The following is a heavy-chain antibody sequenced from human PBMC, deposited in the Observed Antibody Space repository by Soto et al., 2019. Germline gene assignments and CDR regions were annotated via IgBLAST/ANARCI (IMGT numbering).Heavy chain of an antibody. Sequence: GSGPTLVDPTQTLTLTCTFSGFSLSTSGVGLGCIRQPPGKSVEWLARIDWADDKYYITSLNTIRAISEGTSKNQVFLTMTNGEPVDXXTXYCARIHGPSGNYDLDYWGQGTMVTVSS. CDR3: ARIHGPSGNYDLDY. CDR2: IDWADDK. CDR1: GFSLSTSGVG. V-gene: IGHV2-70*11. J-gene: IGHJ4*02. D-gene: IGHD4-4*01.